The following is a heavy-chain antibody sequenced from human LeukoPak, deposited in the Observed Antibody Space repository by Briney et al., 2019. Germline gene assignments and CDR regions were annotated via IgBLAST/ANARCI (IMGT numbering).Heavy chain of an antibody. V-gene: IGHV4-59*08. CDR2: IYYSGST. D-gene: IGHD1-7*01. CDR1: GGSISSYY. Sequence: SETLSLTCTVSGGSISSYYWSWIRQPPGKGLEWIGYIYYSGSTNYNPSLKSRVTISVDTSKNQFSLKLSSVTAADTAVYYCARLEGNWNYRGAFAIWGQGTMVTVSS. J-gene: IGHJ3*02. CDR3: ARLEGNWNYRGAFAI.